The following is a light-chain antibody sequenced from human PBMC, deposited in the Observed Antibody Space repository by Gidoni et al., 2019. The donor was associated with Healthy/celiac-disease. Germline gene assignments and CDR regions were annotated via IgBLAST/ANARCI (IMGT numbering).Light chain of an antibody. V-gene: IGKV1D-8*02. Sequence: IWMTQSPSLRSASTGARVTISCRITQGISSYLAWYQQKPGKAPELLIYAASTLQSGVPSRFSGSGSGTDFTLTISCLQSEDFATYYCQQYYSFPYTFGQGTKLEIK. CDR3: QQYYSFPYT. CDR1: QGISSY. J-gene: IGKJ2*01. CDR2: AAS.